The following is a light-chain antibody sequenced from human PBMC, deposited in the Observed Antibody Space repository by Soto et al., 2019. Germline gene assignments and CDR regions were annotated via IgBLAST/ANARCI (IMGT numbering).Light chain of an antibody. CDR2: GAS. Sequence: EIVLTQSPATLSLSPGDRATLSCRASQSVSSDFAWYQHKPGQAPRLLIYGASIRATGIPARFSGSGSGTDFSLTISSLEPEDFAVYYCQQRGHWPPVTFGQGTRLEIK. J-gene: IGKJ5*01. CDR3: QQRGHWPPVT. CDR1: QSVSSD. V-gene: IGKV3-11*01.